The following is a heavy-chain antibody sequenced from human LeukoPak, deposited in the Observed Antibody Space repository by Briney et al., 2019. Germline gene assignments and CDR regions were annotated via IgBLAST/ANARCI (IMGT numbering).Heavy chain of an antibody. V-gene: IGHV3-30*14. CDR1: GFTFSGFD. CDR3: ARVIWGHMDV. CDR2: ISYDGSNK. D-gene: IGHD2-21*01. Sequence: GGSLRLSCAASGFTFSGFDMHWVRQAPGKGLEWVAVISYDGSNKYYADSVKGRFTVSRDNSKNTLYLQMNSLRPEDTAVYYCARVIWGHMDVWGKGTTVTISS. J-gene: IGHJ6*03.